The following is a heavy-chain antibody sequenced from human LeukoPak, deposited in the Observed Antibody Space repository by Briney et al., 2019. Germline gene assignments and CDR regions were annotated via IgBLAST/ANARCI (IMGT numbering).Heavy chain of an antibody. CDR3: ARETKLTYYYDSGGYRWKDDWFDP. CDR2: IYTSGSS. J-gene: IGHJ5*02. CDR1: GGSISSSTYY. Sequence: SETLSLTCTVSGGSISSSTYYWSWIRQPSGKGLEWIGHIYTSGSSNYNPSLKSRVTISVDTSKNQFSLNLSSVTAADTAVYYCARETKLTYYYDSGGYRWKDDWFDPWGQGTRVTVSS. D-gene: IGHD3-22*01. V-gene: IGHV4-61*09.